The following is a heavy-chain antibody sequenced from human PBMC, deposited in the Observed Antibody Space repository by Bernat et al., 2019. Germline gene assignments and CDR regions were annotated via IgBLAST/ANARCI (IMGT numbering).Heavy chain of an antibody. V-gene: IGHV3-15*07. Sequence: EVQVVESGGGLVKPGGSLRLSCAASGFTFSNAWMNWVRQAPGKGLEWVGRIKSKTDGGTADYPAPVKGRFIISRDDSKSIAYLQMNSLKTEDTAVYYCTRDSIYCSSTSCYPYNWFDPWGQGTLVTVSS. CDR2: IKSKTDGGTA. D-gene: IGHD2-2*01. CDR1: GFTFSNAW. J-gene: IGHJ5*02. CDR3: TRDSIYCSSTSCYPYNWFDP.